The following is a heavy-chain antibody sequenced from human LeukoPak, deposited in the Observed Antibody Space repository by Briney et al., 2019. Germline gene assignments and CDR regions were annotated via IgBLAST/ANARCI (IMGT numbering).Heavy chain of an antibody. CDR1: GFTFSSYA. V-gene: IGHV3-23*01. J-gene: IGHJ4*02. CDR3: AKGPSYYYDTSGFFDY. CDR2: ISGSGGST. Sequence: GGSLRLSCAASGFTFSSYAMSWVRQAPGKGLEWVSAISGSGGSTYYADSVKGRFTISRDNSKNTLYLQMNSLRAEDTAVYYCAKGPSYYYDTSGFFDYWGQGTLVTVSS. D-gene: IGHD3-22*01.